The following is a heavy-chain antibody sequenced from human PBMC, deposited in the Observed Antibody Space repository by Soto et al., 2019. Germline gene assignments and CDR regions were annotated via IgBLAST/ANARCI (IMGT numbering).Heavy chain of an antibody. V-gene: IGHV1-18*01. CDR1: GYTFTNYG. D-gene: IGHD1-26*01. Sequence: SVKVSCKASGYTFTNYGLTWVRQAPGQGLEWMGWISAYNGNTNYAQNLQGRVTMTTDTSTSTAYMELRSLRSDDTAVYYCARIVGADRRWFDPWGQGTLVTVSS. J-gene: IGHJ5*02. CDR2: ISAYNGNT. CDR3: ARIVGADRRWFDP.